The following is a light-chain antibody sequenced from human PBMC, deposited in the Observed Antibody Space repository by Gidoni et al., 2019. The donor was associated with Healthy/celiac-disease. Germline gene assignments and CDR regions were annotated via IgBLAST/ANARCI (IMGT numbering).Light chain of an antibody. Sequence: EIVLTQSPGTLSLSPGDRATLSCRASQSVYSNYLAWYQQRPGQSPRLLIYGASNRATGIPERCSGSGSGTDFTLSISRMEPEDFGVYYCQQYGGSPAAYTFGQGTKLEIK. J-gene: IGKJ2*01. V-gene: IGKV3-20*01. CDR1: QSVYSNY. CDR3: QQYGGSPAAYT. CDR2: GAS.